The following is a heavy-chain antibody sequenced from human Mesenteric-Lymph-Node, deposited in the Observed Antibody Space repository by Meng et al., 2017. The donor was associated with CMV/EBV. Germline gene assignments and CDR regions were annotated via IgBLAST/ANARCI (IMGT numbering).Heavy chain of an antibody. CDR1: GFTFSSYA. CDR3: VRGGDNWNRDYWFDP. Sequence: GESLKISCGASGFTFSSYAMSWVRQAPGKGLEWVSAISGSGGSTYYADSVKGRFTISRDNSKNTLYLQMNSLRAEDTAVYYCVRGGDNWNRDYWFDPWGQGTLVTVSS. J-gene: IGHJ5*02. V-gene: IGHV3-23*01. D-gene: IGHD1-20*01. CDR2: ISGSGGST.